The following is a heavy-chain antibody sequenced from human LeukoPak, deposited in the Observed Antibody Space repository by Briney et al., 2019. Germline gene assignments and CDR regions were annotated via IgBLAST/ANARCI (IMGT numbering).Heavy chain of an antibody. CDR2: IYYSGST. Sequence: SETLSLTCTVSGASIISDTYYWGWIRQPPGKGLEWIGSIYYSGSTYYSPSLKSRVTISVDTSKNQFSLKLSSVTAADTAVYYCARGLLGPMIRNLRGRAFDIWGQGTMVTVSS. V-gene: IGHV4-39*07. J-gene: IGHJ3*02. CDR3: ARGLLGPMIRNLRGRAFDI. D-gene: IGHD3-22*01. CDR1: GASIISDTYY.